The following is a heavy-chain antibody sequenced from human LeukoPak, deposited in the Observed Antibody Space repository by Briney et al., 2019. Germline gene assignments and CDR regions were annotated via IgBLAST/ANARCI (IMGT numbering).Heavy chain of an antibody. CDR3: ARAGSGATPFDY. CDR2: IYPGDSHT. J-gene: IGHJ4*02. V-gene: IGHV5-51*01. CDR1: GYSFTNFW. Sequence: GESLKISCKGYGYSFTNFWIGWVRQMPGKGLEWMGIIYPGDSHTRHSPSFQGQVTITADKSINTAYLQWSSLKASDTAMYYCARAGSGATPFDYWGQGTLVTVSS. D-gene: IGHD1-14*01.